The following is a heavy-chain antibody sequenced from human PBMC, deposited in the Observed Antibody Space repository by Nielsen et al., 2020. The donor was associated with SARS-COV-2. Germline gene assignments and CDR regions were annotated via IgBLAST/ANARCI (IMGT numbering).Heavy chain of an antibody. J-gene: IGHJ6*02. D-gene: IGHD6-13*01. CDR3: ARQSMAAAGTGSKSYYYYGMDV. CDR2: IAPSDSYI. Sequence: VRQMPGKGLEWMGRIAPSDSYINRSPSFPGHVTISVDKSISTAYLQWSSLKTSDTAMYYCARQSMAAAGTGSKSYYYYGMDVWGQGTTVTVSS. V-gene: IGHV5-10-1*01.